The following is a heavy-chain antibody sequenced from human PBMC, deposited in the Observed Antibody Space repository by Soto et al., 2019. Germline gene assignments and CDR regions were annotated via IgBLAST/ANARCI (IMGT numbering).Heavy chain of an antibody. J-gene: IGHJ3*02. CDR1: GYTFTSYY. CDR2: INPSGGST. V-gene: IGHV1-46*01. Sequence: ASVKVSCKASGYTFTSYYMHWGRQAPGQGLEWMGVINPSGGSTSYAQKFQGSVTMTRDTSTSTVYMELSSLRSEDTSVYYCATAFLGPGDAFDIWGQGTMVTVSS. CDR3: ATAFLGPGDAFDI.